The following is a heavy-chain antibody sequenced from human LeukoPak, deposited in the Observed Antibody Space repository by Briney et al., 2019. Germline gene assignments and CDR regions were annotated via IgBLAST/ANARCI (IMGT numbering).Heavy chain of an antibody. CDR2: ISGSGGST. V-gene: IGHV3-23*01. CDR1: GFTFSSYA. D-gene: IGHD6-19*01. CDR3: ARPGYSSGWYHLDY. Sequence: PGGSLRLSCAASGFTFSSYAMSWVRQAPGKGLEWVSAISGSGGSTYYADSVKGRFTISRDNSKNTLYLQMNSLRAEDTAVYYCARPGYSSGWYHLDYWGQGTLVTVSS. J-gene: IGHJ4*02.